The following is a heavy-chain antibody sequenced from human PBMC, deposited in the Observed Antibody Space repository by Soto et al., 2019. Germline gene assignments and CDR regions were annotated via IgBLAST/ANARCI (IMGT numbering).Heavy chain of an antibody. CDR2: ISSSGGSI. J-gene: IGHJ4*02. CDR3: AREAPYYGSGNYKTGMGGISDY. CDR1: GFTFSDYY. V-gene: IGHV3-11*01. Sequence: GGSLRLSCAASGFTFSDYYMSWIRQAPGKGLEWVSYISSSGGSIYYADSVKGRFTISRDNAKNSLYLQMNSLRAEDTAVYYCAREAPYYGSGNYKTGMGGISDYWGQGTLVTVSS. D-gene: IGHD3-10*01.